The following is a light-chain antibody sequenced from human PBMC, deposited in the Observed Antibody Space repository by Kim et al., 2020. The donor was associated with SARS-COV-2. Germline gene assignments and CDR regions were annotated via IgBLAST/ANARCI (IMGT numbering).Light chain of an antibody. Sequence: ESPGETATISCTEDNLKFKYVCWYQRTAGHSPVLVLYQDNKRTSGIHERFAASNSGNTATLTISGTQPMDEADYYCYVWDNSLGVFGAGTQLTVL. J-gene: IGLJ2*01. CDR1: NLKFKY. V-gene: IGLV3-1*01. CDR3: YVWDNSLGV. CDR2: QDN.